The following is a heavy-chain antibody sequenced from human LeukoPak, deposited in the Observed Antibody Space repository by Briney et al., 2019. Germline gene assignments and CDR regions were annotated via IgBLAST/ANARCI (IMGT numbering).Heavy chain of an antibody. CDR2: IYYSGST. V-gene: IGHV4-39*01. CDR1: GASISSYY. Sequence: KPSETLSLTCTVSGASISSYYWGWIRQPPGKGLEWIGSIYYSGSTYYNPSLKSRVTISVGTSKNQFSLKLSSVTAADTAVYYCARQSGGSRYWGQGTLVTVSS. J-gene: IGHJ4*02. D-gene: IGHD2-15*01. CDR3: ARQSGGSRY.